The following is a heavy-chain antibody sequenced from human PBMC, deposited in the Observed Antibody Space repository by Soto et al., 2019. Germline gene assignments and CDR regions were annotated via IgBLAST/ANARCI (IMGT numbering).Heavy chain of an antibody. Sequence: QLQLQESGPGLVKPSETLSLTCSVSDDSINSDKYYWGWIRQPPGTGLEWIGSIYYRGNAYYNPSLKTRATIPLSESRSQFSLKLNSVTAADSAVYFCASLEGLATISYYFDFWGPGALVTVSS. J-gene: IGHJ4*02. D-gene: IGHD6-19*01. CDR2: IYYRGNA. V-gene: IGHV4-39*01. CDR3: ASLEGLATISYYFDF. CDR1: DDSINSDKYY.